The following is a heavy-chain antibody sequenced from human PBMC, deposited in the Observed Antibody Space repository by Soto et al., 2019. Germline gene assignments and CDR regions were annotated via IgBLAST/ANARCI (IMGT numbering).Heavy chain of an antibody. CDR1: GGTFNGHT. D-gene: IGHD4-17*01. CDR3: TSDDTVLVGADSAFDI. J-gene: IGHJ3*02. CDR2: IIPMFNTS. Sequence: SVKVSCKASGGTFNGHTFSWVRQAPGQGLEWMGSIIPMFNTSTYAQRFQGRVTITADESTTTAYMDLSSLTSEDTAVYYCTSDDTVLVGADSAFDIWGQGTLVTVSS. V-gene: IGHV1-69*13.